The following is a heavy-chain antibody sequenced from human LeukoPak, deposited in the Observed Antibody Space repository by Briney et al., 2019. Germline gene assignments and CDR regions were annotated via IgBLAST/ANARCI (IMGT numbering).Heavy chain of an antibody. V-gene: IGHV4-61*02. D-gene: IGHD2-2*01. CDR3: ARQWEYQLPEYFQH. J-gene: IGHJ1*01. CDR2: IYTSGST. Sequence: SQTLSLICTVSGGSISSGSYYWSWIRQPAGKGLEWIGRIYTSGSTNYNPSLKSRVTISVDTSKNQFSLKLSSVTAADTAVYYCARQWEYQLPEYFQHWGQGTLVTVSS. CDR1: GGSISSGSYY.